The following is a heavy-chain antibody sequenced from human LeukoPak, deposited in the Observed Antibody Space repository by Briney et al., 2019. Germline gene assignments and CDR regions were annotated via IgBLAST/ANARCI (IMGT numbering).Heavy chain of an antibody. Sequence: SETLSLTCTVSGGSISSYYWSWIRQPPGKGLEWIGYIYYSGSTNYNPSLKSRVTISVDTSKNQFSLKLSSVTAADTAVYYCARGTTPLYGSGPRGHDAFDIWGQGTMVTVSS. CDR1: GGSISSYY. V-gene: IGHV4-59*12. J-gene: IGHJ3*02. CDR2: IYYSGST. CDR3: ARGTTPLYGSGPRGHDAFDI. D-gene: IGHD3-10*01.